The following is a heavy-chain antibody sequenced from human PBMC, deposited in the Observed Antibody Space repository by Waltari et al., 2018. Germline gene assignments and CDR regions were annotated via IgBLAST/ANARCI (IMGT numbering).Heavy chain of an antibody. CDR1: GYSFTNYA. Sequence: QVQLVQSGSEGKKPGASVKVSCTAYGYSFTNYANNWMRQAPGQGLGLIGWNTTNTENATYTQGFTIRFFFSLDTSVSTAYLQINDLKAEDTAIYYCAREVVPAAKIVVNWFDPWGQGTQVTVSS. D-gene: IGHD2-2*01. J-gene: IGHJ5*02. V-gene: IGHV7-4-1*02. CDR3: AREVVPAAKIVVNWFDP. CDR2: NTTNTENA.